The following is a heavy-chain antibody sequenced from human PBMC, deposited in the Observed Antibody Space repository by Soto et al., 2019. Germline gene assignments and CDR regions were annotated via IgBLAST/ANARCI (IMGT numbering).Heavy chain of an antibody. CDR3: ATGIAARYYYYGMDV. J-gene: IGHJ6*02. Sequence: QVQLVQSGAEGKKPGSSVKVSCKASGGTFSSYAISWVRQAPGQGLEWMGGIIPMYGTANYAQKFQGRVTITADESTLTAYMELSSLRSEDTAVYYCATGIAARYYYYGMDVWGQGTTVTVSS. D-gene: IGHD6-6*01. V-gene: IGHV1-69*01. CDR2: IIPMYGTA. CDR1: GGTFSSYA.